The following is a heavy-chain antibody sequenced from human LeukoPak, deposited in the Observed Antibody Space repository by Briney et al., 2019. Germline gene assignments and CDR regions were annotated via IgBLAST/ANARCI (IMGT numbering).Heavy chain of an antibody. CDR1: GYTLTELS. V-gene: IGHV1-24*01. CDR3: ATVSLGADSSSWSFDY. Sequence: GASVKVSCKVSGYTLTELSMHWVRQAPGKGLEWKGGFDPEDGETIYAQKFQGRVTMAEDTSTDTAYMELISLRSEDTAVYYCATVSLGADSSSWSFDYWGQGTLVTVSS. D-gene: IGHD6-13*01. J-gene: IGHJ4*02. CDR2: FDPEDGET.